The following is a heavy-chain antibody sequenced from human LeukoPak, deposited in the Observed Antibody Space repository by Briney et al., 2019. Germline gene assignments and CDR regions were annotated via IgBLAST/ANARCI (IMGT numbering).Heavy chain of an antibody. J-gene: IGHJ4*02. CDR1: GFTFSSYE. Sequence: GGSLRLSCAASGFTFSSYEVNWVRQAPGKGLEWVSYISSSGSTIYYADSVKGRFTISRDNAKNSLYLQMNSLRAEDTAVYYCAREHLSQFDYWGQGTLVTVSS. CDR3: AREHLSQFDY. CDR2: ISSSGSTI. V-gene: IGHV3-48*03.